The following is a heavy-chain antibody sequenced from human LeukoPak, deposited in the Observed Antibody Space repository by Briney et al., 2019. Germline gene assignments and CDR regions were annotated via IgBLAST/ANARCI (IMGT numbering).Heavy chain of an antibody. CDR3: AKPSDYDDYLPFDY. CDR2: IWYDGSNK. D-gene: IGHD4-17*01. V-gene: IGHV3-33*06. Sequence: PRGSLRLSCAASGFTFSNYGIHWIRQAPAKGLEWVAVIWYDGSNKYFADSVKGRFTISRDNSKNTVYLQMNSLRVEDTAVYYCAKPSDYDDYLPFDYWGRGTLVTVSS. CDR1: GFTFSNYG. J-gene: IGHJ4*02.